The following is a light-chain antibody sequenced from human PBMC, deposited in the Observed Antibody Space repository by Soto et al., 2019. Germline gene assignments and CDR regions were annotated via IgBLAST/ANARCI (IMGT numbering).Light chain of an antibody. Sequence: QSVLTQPPSVSAAPGQRVTISCSGSSSNIGNKYVSWYQQLPGRAPKLLIYDNNKRPSGIPDRFSGSESGTSATLGITGLQTGDEADYYCGTWDSSLSAVVFGGGTKLTVL. CDR2: DNN. CDR3: GTWDSSLSAVV. J-gene: IGLJ2*01. CDR1: SSNIGNKY. V-gene: IGLV1-51*01.